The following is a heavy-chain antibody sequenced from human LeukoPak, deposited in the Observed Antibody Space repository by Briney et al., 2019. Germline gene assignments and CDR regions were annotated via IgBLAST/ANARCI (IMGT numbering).Heavy chain of an antibody. CDR1: GGSISSGGYY. J-gene: IGHJ4*02. Sequence: PSQTLSLTCTVSGGSISSGGYYWSWIRQLPGKGLEWIGSIYYSGRTYYNPSLKSRVTMSVDTSKNQFSLKLNSVTAADTAVYFCARGHEDYDSSGYYRFDYRGQGTLVTVSS. V-gene: IGHV4-31*03. D-gene: IGHD3-22*01. CDR2: IYYSGRT. CDR3: ARGHEDYDSSGYYRFDY.